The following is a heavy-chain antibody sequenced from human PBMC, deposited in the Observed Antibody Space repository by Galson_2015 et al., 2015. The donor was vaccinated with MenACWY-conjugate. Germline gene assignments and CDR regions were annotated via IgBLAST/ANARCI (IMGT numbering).Heavy chain of an antibody. CDR3: ARGVNLASMAGY. V-gene: IGHV4-59*01. J-gene: IGHJ4*02. CDR2: MYYSGSA. D-gene: IGHD3-3*02. CDR1: GGSINSYY. Sequence: ATLSLTCTVSGGSINSYYWSWIRPPPGTGLEWIGYMYYSGSANYNPSLKSRVTISVDTSKNQFSLTMTSVTAADTAVYYCARGVNLASMAGYWGQGTLVTVSS.